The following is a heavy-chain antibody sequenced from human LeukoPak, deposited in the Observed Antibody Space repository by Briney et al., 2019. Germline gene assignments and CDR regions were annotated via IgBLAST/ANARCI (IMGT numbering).Heavy chain of an antibody. D-gene: IGHD3-10*02. CDR3: ARDRRYYGRYQYYYYGMDV. J-gene: IGHJ6*02. Sequence: GASVKVSCKASGYTFTSYGISWVRQAPGQGLEWMGWISAYNGNTNYAQKLQGRVTMTTDTSTSTAYMELRSLRSDDTAVYYCARDRRYYGRYQYYYYGMDVWGQGTTVTVSS. CDR2: ISAYNGNT. CDR1: GYTFTSYG. V-gene: IGHV1-18*01.